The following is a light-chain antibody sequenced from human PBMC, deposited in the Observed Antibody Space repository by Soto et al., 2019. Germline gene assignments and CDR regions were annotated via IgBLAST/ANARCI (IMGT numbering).Light chain of an antibody. J-gene: IGKJ2*01. CDR1: QSVSSY. CDR3: QQRSNCPPYT. CDR2: DAS. Sequence: EIVLTQSPATLSLSPGERATLSCRASQSVSSYLAWYQQKPGQAPRLLIYDASNRATGIPARFSGSGSGTDFTLTISSLEPEDFEVYYCQQRSNCPPYTFGQGTKLEIK. V-gene: IGKV3-11*01.